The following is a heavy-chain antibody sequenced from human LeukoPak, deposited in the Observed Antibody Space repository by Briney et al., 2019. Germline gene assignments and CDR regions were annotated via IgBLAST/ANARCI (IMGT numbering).Heavy chain of an antibody. CDR2: IKTKTDGGTT. D-gene: IGHD3-10*01. CDR1: GFTFSNAW. CDR3: TTLMVRGVISN. Sequence: GGSLRLSCAASGFTFSNAWMTWVRQAPGKGVEWVGRIKTKTDGGTTDYAAPGKGRFTIARDESKNTLYLQMNSLKTEDTAVYYCTTLMVRGVISNWGQGTLVTVSS. J-gene: IGHJ4*02. V-gene: IGHV3-15*01.